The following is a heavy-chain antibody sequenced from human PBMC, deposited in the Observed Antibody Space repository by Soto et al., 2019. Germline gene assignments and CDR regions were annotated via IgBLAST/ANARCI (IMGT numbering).Heavy chain of an antibody. CDR3: AKDHGMDV. J-gene: IGHJ6*02. CDR1: GFTFSSYA. V-gene: IGHV3-23*01. Sequence: GGSLRLSCAASGFTFSSYAMSWVRQAPGXGLEXVXSXSXXXGXXXXADSVKGRFTISRDNSKNTVFLQMNSMRAEDTAVYYCAKDHGMDVWGQGATVTVSS. CDR2: XSXXXGXX.